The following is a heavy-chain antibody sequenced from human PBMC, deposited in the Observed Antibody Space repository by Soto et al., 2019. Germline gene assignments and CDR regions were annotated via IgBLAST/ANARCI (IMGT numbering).Heavy chain of an antibody. CDR2: INSDGSST. J-gene: IGHJ4*02. V-gene: IGHV3-74*01. D-gene: IGHD2-2*02. CDR1: GFTFSNYW. Sequence: EVQLVESGGGLVQPGGSLRLSCAASGFTFSNYWMHWVRQAPGKGLVWVSRINSDGSSTSYADSVKGRFTISRDNAKNPLSLQMNSLRADDTAVYYCARGGVGRYCSSSSCYTWVFDYWGQGTLVTVSS. CDR3: ARGGVGRYCSSSSCYTWVFDY.